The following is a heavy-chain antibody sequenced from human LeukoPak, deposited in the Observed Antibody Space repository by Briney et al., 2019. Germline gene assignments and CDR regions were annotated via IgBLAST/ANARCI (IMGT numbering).Heavy chain of an antibody. CDR3: ASYSYYYDSSGYFDY. J-gene: IGHJ4*02. CDR1: GYTFTSYG. Sequence: GASVKVSCKASGYTFTSYGISWVRQAPGQGLEWMGWISAYNGNTNYAQKLQGRVTMTTDTSTSTAYTELRSLRSDDTAVYYCASYSYYYDSSGYFDYWGQGTLVTVSS. D-gene: IGHD3-22*01. CDR2: ISAYNGNT. V-gene: IGHV1-18*01.